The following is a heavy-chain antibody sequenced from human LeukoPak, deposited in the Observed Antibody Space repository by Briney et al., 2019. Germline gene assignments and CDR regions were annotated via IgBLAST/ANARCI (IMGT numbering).Heavy chain of an antibody. Sequence: GRSLRLSCAASGFTFRSFAMHWVRQAPGKGLEWVAIISYDGTKKSYTDFVKGRFTISRDNSKNTLDLQMNSLKTEDTAVYYCARDGGIYYFDSWGQGTLVTVSS. V-gene: IGHV3-30*04. CDR1: GFTFRSFA. CDR2: ISYDGTKK. CDR3: ARDGGIYYFDS. J-gene: IGHJ4*02. D-gene: IGHD3-16*01.